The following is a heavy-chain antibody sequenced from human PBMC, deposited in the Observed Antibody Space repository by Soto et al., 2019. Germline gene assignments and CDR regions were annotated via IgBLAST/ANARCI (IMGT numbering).Heavy chain of an antibody. CDR1: GYTFSNYY. CDR3: ARGPKLTDFGDRGYYGTDV. CDR2: INPSGGGT. J-gene: IGHJ6*02. V-gene: IGHV1-46*01. D-gene: IGHD4-17*01. Sequence: QVHLVQSGAEVKKPGASVTFPCKASGYTFSNYYVHWVRQAPGQGLEWVGIINPSGGGTTYAQNFQGRVTMTRDTSTSTVYMELNSLRSEDTAVYYCARGPKLTDFGDRGYYGTDVWGHGTTVTVSS.